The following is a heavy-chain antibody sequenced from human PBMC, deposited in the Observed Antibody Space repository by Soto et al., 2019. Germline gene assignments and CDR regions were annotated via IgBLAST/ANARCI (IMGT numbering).Heavy chain of an antibody. CDR2: IIPIFGTA. J-gene: IGHJ3*02. V-gene: IGHV1-69*06. D-gene: IGHD6-6*01. CDR3: ARAGRATKQLVLRLRGNAFDI. CDR1: GGTFSSYA. Sequence: GASVKVSCKASGGTFSSYAISWVRQAPGQGLEWMGGIIPIFGTANYAQKFQGRVTITADKSTSTAYMELSSLRSEDTAEYHCARAGRATKQLVLRLRGNAFDIWGQGTMVTVSS.